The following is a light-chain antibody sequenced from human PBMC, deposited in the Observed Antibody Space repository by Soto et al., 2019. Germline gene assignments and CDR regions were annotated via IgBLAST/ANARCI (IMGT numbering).Light chain of an antibody. J-gene: IGKJ2*01. CDR3: QQYGSSLYT. CDR1: QSVSSTY. V-gene: IGKV3-20*01. Sequence: EIVLTQSPGTLSLSPGERATLSCRASQSVSSTYLAWYQQKPGQAPRLLIYGASYRATGIPDRFSGSASGTDFTLTISRLEPEDFAVYYCQQYGSSLYTFGQGTKLEIK. CDR2: GAS.